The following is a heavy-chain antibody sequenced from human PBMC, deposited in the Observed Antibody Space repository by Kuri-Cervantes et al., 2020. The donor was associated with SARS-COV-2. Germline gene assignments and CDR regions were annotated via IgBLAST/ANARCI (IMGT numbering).Heavy chain of an antibody. CDR3: TTDLPITIFGVVYYYYYMDV. J-gene: IGHJ6*03. Sequence: GESLKISCAASGFTVSSNEMSWVRQAPGKGLEWVSCISGGSTYYADSRKGRFTISRDNAKNSLYLQMNSLRAEDTAVYYCTTDLPITIFGVVYYYYYMDVWGKGTTVTVSS. CDR2: ISGGST. V-gene: IGHV3-38-3*01. D-gene: IGHD3-3*01. CDR1: GFTVSSNE.